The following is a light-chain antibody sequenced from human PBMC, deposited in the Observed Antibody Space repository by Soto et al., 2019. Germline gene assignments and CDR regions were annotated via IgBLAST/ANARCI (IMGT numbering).Light chain of an antibody. CDR3: MQRIRFPWT. CDR2: TLS. V-gene: IGKV2-40*01. J-gene: IGKJ1*01. Sequence: DIVMTQTPLSLPVTPGEPASISCRSSQSLLNGDDGNTYLDWYLQKPGQSPQLLIKTLSYRASGVPDRLSGSGSGTDFTLKISRVEPEDVGVYYCMQRIRFPWTFGQGTKGEIK. CDR1: QSLLNGDDGNTY.